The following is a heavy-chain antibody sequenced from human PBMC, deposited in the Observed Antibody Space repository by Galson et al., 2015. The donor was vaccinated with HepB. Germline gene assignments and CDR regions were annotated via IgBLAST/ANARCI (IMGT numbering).Heavy chain of an antibody. J-gene: IGHJ4*02. CDR3: ARYQHTNMVRVFDS. CDR1: GGSVSSETYW. CDR2: ILYSGST. D-gene: IGHD3-10*01. Sequence: SETLSLTCTVSGGSVSSETYWWSWIRQPPGKGLEWIGYILYSGSTIYSLSLRSRTTISIDTSKNQFSLEVTSVTAADTAVYYCARYQHTNMVRVFDSWGQGTLVTVS. V-gene: IGHV4-61*01.